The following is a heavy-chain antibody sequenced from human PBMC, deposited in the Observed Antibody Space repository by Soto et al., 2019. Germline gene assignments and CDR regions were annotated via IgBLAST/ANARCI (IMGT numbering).Heavy chain of an antibody. Sequence: VSAISGSGGSTYYADSVKGRFTISRDNSKNTLYLQMNSLRAEDTAVYYCAKDGRGYCSSTSCYTYYYYGMDVWGQGTTVTVSS. CDR2: ISGSGGST. D-gene: IGHD2-2*02. CDR3: AKDGRGYCSSTSCYTYYYYGMDV. J-gene: IGHJ6*02. V-gene: IGHV3-23*01.